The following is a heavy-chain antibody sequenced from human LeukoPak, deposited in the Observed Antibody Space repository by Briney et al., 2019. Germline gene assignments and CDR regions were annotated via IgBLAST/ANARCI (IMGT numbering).Heavy chain of an antibody. D-gene: IGHD5-18*01. CDR1: GYSISSGGYS. CDR2: IYYSGST. J-gene: IGHJ4*02. CDR3: ARAIQLWSVDY. V-gene: IGHV4-30-4*07. Sequence: QTSETLSLTCTVSGYSISSGGYSWSWIRQPPGKGLEWIGYIYYSGSTYYNPSLKSRVTISVDTSKNQFSLKLSSVTAADTAVYYCARAIQLWSVDYWGQGTLVTVSS.